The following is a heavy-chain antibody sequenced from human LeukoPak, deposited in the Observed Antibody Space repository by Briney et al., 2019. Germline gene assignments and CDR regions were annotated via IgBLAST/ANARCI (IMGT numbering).Heavy chain of an antibody. D-gene: IGHD6-13*01. V-gene: IGHV4-31*03. CDR1: GGSISSGGYY. J-gene: IGHJ4*02. CDR3: ARAAQYSSSWYSSGYFDY. CDR2: IYYSGST. Sequence: SETLSLTCTVSGGSISSGGYYWSWIRQHPGKGLEWIGYIYYSGSTYYNPSLKSRVTISVDTSKNQFSLKLSSVTAADTAVYYCARAAQYSSSWYSSGYFDYWGQGTLVTVSS.